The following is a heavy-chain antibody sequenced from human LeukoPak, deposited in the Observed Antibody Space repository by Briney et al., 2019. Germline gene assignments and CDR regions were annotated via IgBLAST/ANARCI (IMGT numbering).Heavy chain of an antibody. D-gene: IGHD3-9*01. V-gene: IGHV1-2*02. CDR3: ARDSLLRYFDWFPLGMDV. CDR1: GYTFTGYY. Sequence: ASVKVSCKASGYTFTGYYMHWVRQAPGQGLEWMGWINPNSGGTNYAQKFQGRVTMTRDTSISTAYMELSRLRSDDTAVYYCARDSLLRYFDWFPLGMDVWGKGTTVTVSS. J-gene: IGHJ6*04. CDR2: INPNSGGT.